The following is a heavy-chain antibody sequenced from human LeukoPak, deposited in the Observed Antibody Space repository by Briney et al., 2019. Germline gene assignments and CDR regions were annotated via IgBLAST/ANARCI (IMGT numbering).Heavy chain of an antibody. Sequence: ASVNVSCKAYGYTFTRYHMHWVRQAPGQRLESRVCSNPNSGGPNYAQKFQGRATMTRDTSISTAYMELSRLRSDDTAGYYCARDMNPRTITMIVVVTSPDYWGQGTLVTVSS. J-gene: IGHJ4*02. CDR1: GYTFTRYH. CDR2: SNPNSGGP. D-gene: IGHD3-22*01. V-gene: IGHV1-2*02. CDR3: ARDMNPRTITMIVVVTSPDY.